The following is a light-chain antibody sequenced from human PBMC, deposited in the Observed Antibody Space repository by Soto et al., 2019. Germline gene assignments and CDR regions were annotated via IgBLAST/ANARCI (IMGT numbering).Light chain of an antibody. J-gene: IGKJ4*01. CDR2: AAS. CDR3: QQTDSVPPT. Sequence: DIQMTQSPSSVSAFVGDRVTITCRASQGISGWLAWYQQKPGQAPKLLIAAASNLQSGVPSRFSCSGWGTDFTLTISSLRPEDFATDYCQQTDSVPPTFGGGTKVEIK. CDR1: QGISGW. V-gene: IGKV1-12*01.